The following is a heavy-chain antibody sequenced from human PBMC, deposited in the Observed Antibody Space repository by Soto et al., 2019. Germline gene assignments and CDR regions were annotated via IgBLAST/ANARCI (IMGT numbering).Heavy chain of an antibody. CDR2: ISYDGSNK. J-gene: IGHJ4*02. CDR1: GFTFSSYG. V-gene: IGHV3-30*18. CDR3: AKDSTEYSYGPFDY. D-gene: IGHD5-18*01. Sequence: GGSLRLSCAASGFTFSSYGMHWVRQAPGKGLEWVAVISYDGSNKYYADSVKGRFTISRDNSENTLYLQMNSLRAEDTAVYYCAKDSTEYSYGPFDYWGQGTLVTVSS.